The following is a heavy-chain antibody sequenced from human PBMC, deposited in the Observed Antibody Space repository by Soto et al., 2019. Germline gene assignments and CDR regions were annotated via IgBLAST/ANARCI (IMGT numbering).Heavy chain of an antibody. CDR3: ARTSTSETRFDY. D-gene: IGHD1-1*01. V-gene: IGHV4-4*02. CDR2: VYHSGST. J-gene: IGHJ4*02. CDR1: GGSISTSNW. Sequence: QVQLQESGPGLVKPSGTLSLTCAVSGGSISTSNWWSWVRQLPGKGLEWIGEVYHSGSTNYNPYFKSRVAMSVDKSKNQFSLKFNSVTAADTALYYCARTSTSETRFDYWGQGSLVTVSS.